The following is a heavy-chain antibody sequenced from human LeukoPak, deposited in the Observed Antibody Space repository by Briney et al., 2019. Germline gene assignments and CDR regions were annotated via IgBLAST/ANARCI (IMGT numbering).Heavy chain of an antibody. J-gene: IGHJ5*02. CDR3: ARVDYGDYEENWFDP. CDR2: IYYSGST. V-gene: IGHV4-59*01. D-gene: IGHD4-17*01. Sequence: SETLSLTCTVSGGSISSFYWTWIRQPPGKGLEWIGYIYYSGSTNYNPSLKSRVTISVDTSKNQFSLKLSSVTAADTAVYYCARVDYGDYEENWFDPWGQGTLVTVSS. CDR1: GGSISSFY.